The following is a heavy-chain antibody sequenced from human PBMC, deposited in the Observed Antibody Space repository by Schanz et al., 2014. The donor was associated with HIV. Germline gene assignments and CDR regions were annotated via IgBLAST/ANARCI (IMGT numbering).Heavy chain of an antibody. V-gene: IGHV3-7*01. D-gene: IGHD1-20*01. CDR1: GFNFNNYA. J-gene: IGHJ5*02. CDR2: IKLDGSEK. CDR3: ARDYHWNWFAP. Sequence: EVQLLDSGGGLVQPGGSLRLSCVASGFNFNNYAMTWVRQAPGKGLEWLANIKLDGSEKYYVDSVKGRFTISRDNTKNSLYLQMNSLRAEDTAVYYCARDYHWNWFAPWGQGTLVTVSS.